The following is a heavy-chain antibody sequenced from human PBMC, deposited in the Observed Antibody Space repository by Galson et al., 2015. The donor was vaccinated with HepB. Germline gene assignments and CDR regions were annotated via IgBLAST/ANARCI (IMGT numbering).Heavy chain of an antibody. D-gene: IGHD2-21*01. Sequence: SLRLSCAASGFVFSNYNMGWVRQAPGEGLEWVSSIRRDSVNTYYLDSVRGRFTVSRDNAKNSVFLQMNSLRAEDTAIYYCARDLRDTYCGDCYGWFDPWGQGTLVTVSS. CDR2: IRRDSVNT. V-gene: IGHV3-21*06. CDR3: ARDLRDTYCGDCYGWFDP. J-gene: IGHJ5*02. CDR1: GFVFSNYN.